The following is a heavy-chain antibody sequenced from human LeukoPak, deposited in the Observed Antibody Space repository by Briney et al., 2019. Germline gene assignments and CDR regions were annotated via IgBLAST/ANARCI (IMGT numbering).Heavy chain of an antibody. V-gene: IGHV1-2*06. D-gene: IGHD2-8*01. CDR1: GYTFSGSY. J-gene: IGHJ6*03. Sequence: ASVKVSCRASGYTFSGSYIHWVRQAPGQGLEWLGRINPNSGDTNYAQNLHGRVTMTRDTSITTAYMELNSLTSDDTAVYFCARSAEHCNNGVCFTDYYMDVWGKGTTVTVSS. CDR3: ARSAEHCNNGVCFTDYYMDV. CDR2: INPNSGDT.